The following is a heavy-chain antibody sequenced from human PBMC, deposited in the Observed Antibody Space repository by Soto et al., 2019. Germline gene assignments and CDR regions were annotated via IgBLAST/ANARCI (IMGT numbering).Heavy chain of an antibody. J-gene: IGHJ5*02. Sequence: SETLSLTCAVSGYSISSGYYWGLIRQTPGKGLEWIASIYHSGSTYYNPSLKSRVTISVDTSKNQFSLKLTSVTAADTAVYYCARGAATVTPGWFDPWGQGIMVTVSS. CDR1: GYSISSGYY. D-gene: IGHD4-17*01. CDR2: IYHSGST. V-gene: IGHV4-38-2*01. CDR3: ARGAATVTPGWFDP.